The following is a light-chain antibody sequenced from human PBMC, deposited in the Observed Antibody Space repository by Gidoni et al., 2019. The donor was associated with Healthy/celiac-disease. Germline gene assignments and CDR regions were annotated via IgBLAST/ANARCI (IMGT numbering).Light chain of an antibody. CDR2: DVS. CDR1: SSDVCGYNY. V-gene: IGLV2-11*01. Sequence: QSALTQPRSVSRSPGQSVTISCTGTSSDVCGYNYVSCYQQHPGKAPKLMIYDVSKRPSGVPDRFSGSKSGNTASLTISGLQAEDEADYYCCSYAGSYTWVFGGGTKLTVL. J-gene: IGLJ3*02. CDR3: CSYAGSYTWV.